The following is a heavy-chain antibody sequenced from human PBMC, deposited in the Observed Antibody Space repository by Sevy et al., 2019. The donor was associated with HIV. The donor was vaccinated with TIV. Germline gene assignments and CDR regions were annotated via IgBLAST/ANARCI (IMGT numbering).Heavy chain of an antibody. Sequence: GGSLRLSCAASGFTFSSYGMHWVRRAPGKGLEWVALTWYDGSTKFYADSVKGRFTFSRDNSNNILSLQMNSLRANDRAVYYCARVRSIYVDTTHYYAMDVWGQGTTVTVSS. D-gene: IGHD5-18*01. CDR2: TWYDGSTK. CDR3: ARVRSIYVDTTHYYAMDV. CDR1: GFTFSSYG. J-gene: IGHJ6*02. V-gene: IGHV3-33*01.